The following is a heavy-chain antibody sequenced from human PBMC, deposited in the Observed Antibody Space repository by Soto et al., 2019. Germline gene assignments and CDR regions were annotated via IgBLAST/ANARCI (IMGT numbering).Heavy chain of an antibody. J-gene: IGHJ4*02. CDR2: MDPNSGNT. CDR1: GYTFTSYD. V-gene: IGHV1-8*01. Sequence: ASVKVSCKASGYTFTSYDINWVRQATGQGLEWMGWMDPNSGNTVYAQKFQGRVTMTRNTSTSTAYMELSSLRSEDTAVYYCATAGGFVDTAMVTYWGQGTLVTVSS. D-gene: IGHD5-18*01. CDR3: ATAGGFVDTAMVTY.